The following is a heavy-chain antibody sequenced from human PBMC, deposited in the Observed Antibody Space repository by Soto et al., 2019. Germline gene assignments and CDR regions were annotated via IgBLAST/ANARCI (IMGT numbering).Heavy chain of an antibody. CDR1: GYTFTSYG. D-gene: IGHD4-17*01. CDR2: ISAYNGNT. CDR3: ATSFTVTTSYCYFDL. V-gene: IGHV1-18*01. J-gene: IGHJ2*01. Sequence: ASVKVSCKASGYTFTSYGISWVRQAPGQGLEWMGWISAYNGNTNYAQKLQGRVTMTTDTSTSTAYMELRSLRSDDTAVYYWATSFTVTTSYCYFDLWGRGTLVTVSS.